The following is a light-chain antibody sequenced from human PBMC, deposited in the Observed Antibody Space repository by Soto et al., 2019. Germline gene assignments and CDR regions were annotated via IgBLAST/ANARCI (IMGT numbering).Light chain of an antibody. CDR3: QHYNNGWA. CDR1: QSVSSD. Sequence: MVMTQSPATLSVSPGERATLSCRAGQSVSSDVAWYQQKPGQAPRLLIYGASTRATGIPARFSGSGSETEFSLTISSLESEDSAVYYCQHYNNGWAFGQGTKVEIK. V-gene: IGKV3-15*01. CDR2: GAS. J-gene: IGKJ1*01.